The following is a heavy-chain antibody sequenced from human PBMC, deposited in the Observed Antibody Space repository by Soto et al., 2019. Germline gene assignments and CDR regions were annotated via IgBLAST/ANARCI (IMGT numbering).Heavy chain of an antibody. CDR3: VKGALSYSDSSGYYNH. J-gene: IGHJ5*02. V-gene: IGHV3-64D*06. D-gene: IGHD3-22*01. Sequence: PGGTLRLSCSASGFTFSSYTMHWVRQAPGKGLEYVSAISSNGGSTYSADSMKARYTISRVNFKNTLYLQMRSLRAETTAVYSVVKGALSYSDSSGYYNHWGQGTLVTVSS. CDR2: ISSNGGST. CDR1: GFTFSSYT.